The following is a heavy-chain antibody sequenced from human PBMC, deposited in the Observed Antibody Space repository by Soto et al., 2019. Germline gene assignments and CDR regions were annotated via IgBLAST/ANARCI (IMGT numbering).Heavy chain of an antibody. Sequence: QVQLQQSGPGLVKPSQTLSLTCAISGDTVSSNSAAWNWIRQSPSRGLEWLGRTYYRSNWCSDYAVSVQGPITIKSDTSKNQCSLQLNSVTPEDTAVYYCAREEGQWHLRIGMDVWGQGTTVTVSS. CDR3: AREEGQWHLRIGMDV. D-gene: IGHD6-19*01. CDR1: GDTVSSNSAA. V-gene: IGHV6-1*01. CDR2: TYYRSNWCS. J-gene: IGHJ6*02.